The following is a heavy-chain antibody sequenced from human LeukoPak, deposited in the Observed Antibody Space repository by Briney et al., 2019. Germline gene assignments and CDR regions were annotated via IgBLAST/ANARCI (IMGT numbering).Heavy chain of an antibody. Sequence: SETLSLTCTVSGDSISSRGYYWDWVRQPPGKGPEWIGSIYFSGTAYYNPSLKSRVTLSVDTSKNQFSLRLTSVTAADTAVYYCASTSGWYEPIDYWGQGTLVTVSS. D-gene: IGHD6-19*01. V-gene: IGHV4-39*01. CDR1: GDSISSRGYY. CDR3: ASTSGWYEPIDY. CDR2: IYFSGTA. J-gene: IGHJ4*02.